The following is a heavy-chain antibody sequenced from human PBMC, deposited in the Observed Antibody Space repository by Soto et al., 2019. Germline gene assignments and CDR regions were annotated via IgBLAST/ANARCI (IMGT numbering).Heavy chain of an antibody. CDR1: GFTFSSYG. CDR3: ARSSGTSVRGDSDLSFDY. J-gene: IGHJ4*02. D-gene: IGHD2-21*02. CDR2: IWYDGSNK. V-gene: IGHV3-33*01. Sequence: GVSLRLSCAASGFTFSSYGMHWVRQAPGKGLEWVAVIWYDGSNKYYADSVKGRFTISRDNSKNTLYLQMNSLRAEDTAVYYCARSSGTSVRGDSDLSFDYWGQGTLVTVSS.